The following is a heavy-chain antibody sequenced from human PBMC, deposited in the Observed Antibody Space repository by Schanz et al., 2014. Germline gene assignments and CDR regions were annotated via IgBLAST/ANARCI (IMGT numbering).Heavy chain of an antibody. CDR2: INPSGGST. J-gene: IGHJ5*02. V-gene: IGHV1-46*03. CDR1: GYTFTSDS. D-gene: IGHD6-6*01. Sequence: QVQLVQSGAEVKKPGASVKVSCKASGYTFTSDSMHWVRQAPGQGLEWMGMINPSGGSTRYGQKFQGRITVTTDTSTSTVYLELSSLRSDDTAVYYCGRGFSRSYIDLWGQGTLXTVSS. CDR3: GRGFSRSYIDL.